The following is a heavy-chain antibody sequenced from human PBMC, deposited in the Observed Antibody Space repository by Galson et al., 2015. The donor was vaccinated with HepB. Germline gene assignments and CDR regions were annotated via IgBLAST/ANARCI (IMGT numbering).Heavy chain of an antibody. J-gene: IGHJ6*02. Sequence: SLRLSCAASGFTFSSYSMNWVRQAPGKGLEWVSSISSSSSYIYYADSVKGRFNISRDNAKNSLYLQMNSLRAEDTAVYYCARDPGGETGTRGNYFYYGMDVWGQGTTGTVSS. D-gene: IGHD1-7*01. V-gene: IGHV3-21*01. CDR3: ARDPGGETGTRGNYFYYGMDV. CDR2: ISSSSSYI. CDR1: GFTFSSYS.